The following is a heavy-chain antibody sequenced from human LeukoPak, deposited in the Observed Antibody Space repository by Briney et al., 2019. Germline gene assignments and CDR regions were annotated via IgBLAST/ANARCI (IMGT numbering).Heavy chain of an antibody. CDR1: GGSISNYY. CDR3: AREPIVWGSDSYYFDS. D-gene: IGHD2-21*01. V-gene: IGHV4-59*01. Sequence: SETLSLTCTVSGGSISNYYWSWIRQPPGKGLEWIGYIYYSRSTNYNPSLKSRVTISVDASKNQFSLKLSSVTAADTAVYYCAREPIVWGSDSYYFDSWGQGTLVTVSS. CDR2: IYYSRST. J-gene: IGHJ4*02.